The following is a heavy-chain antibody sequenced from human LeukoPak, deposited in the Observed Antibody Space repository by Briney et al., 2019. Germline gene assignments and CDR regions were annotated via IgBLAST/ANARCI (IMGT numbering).Heavy chain of an antibody. V-gene: IGHV4-59*08. J-gene: IGHJ4*02. CDR1: GGSISSYY. Sequence: SETLSLTCTVSGGSISSYYWSWIRQPPGKGLEWIGYIYYGGSTNYIPSLKSRVTISVDTSKNQFSLKLSSVTAADTAVYYCARRSGSYYEYYFDYWGQGTLVTVSS. D-gene: IGHD1-26*01. CDR2: IYYGGST. CDR3: ARRSGSYYEYYFDY.